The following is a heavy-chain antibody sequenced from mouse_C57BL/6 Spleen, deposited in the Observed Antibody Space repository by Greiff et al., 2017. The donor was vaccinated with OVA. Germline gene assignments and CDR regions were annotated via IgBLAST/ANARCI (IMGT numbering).Heavy chain of an antibody. D-gene: IGHD2-4*01. Sequence: EVQRVESGGGLVKPGGSLKLSCAASGFTFSSYAMSWVRQTPEKRLEWVATISDGGSYTYYPDNVKGGFTISRDNAKNTLYLQMGHLNSEETAMYYCARDEDEYDGGAWFAYWGQGTLVTVSA. CDR1: GFTFSSYA. J-gene: IGHJ3*01. CDR2: ISDGGSYT. CDR3: ARDEDEYDGGAWFAY. V-gene: IGHV5-4*01.